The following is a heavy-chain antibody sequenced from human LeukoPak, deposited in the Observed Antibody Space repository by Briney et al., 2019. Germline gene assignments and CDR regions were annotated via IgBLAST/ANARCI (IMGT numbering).Heavy chain of an antibody. CDR2: IRSKAYGGTT. Sequence: SGGSLRLSCTASGFTFGDYAMSWVRQAPGKGLEWVGFIRSKAYGGTTEYAASVKGRFTISRDDSKSIAYLQMNSLKTEDTAAYYCTRDGYYYGSWGQGTLVTVSS. J-gene: IGHJ4*02. CDR3: TRDGYYYGS. D-gene: IGHD6-13*01. CDR1: GFTFGDYA. V-gene: IGHV3-49*04.